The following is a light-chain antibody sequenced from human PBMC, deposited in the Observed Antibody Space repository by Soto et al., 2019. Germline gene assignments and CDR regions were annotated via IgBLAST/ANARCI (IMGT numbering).Light chain of an antibody. CDR1: SSSIGSNY. V-gene: IGLV1-47*01. Sequence: QSVLTQPPSASGTPGQRVTISCSGSSSSIGSNYVYWYQQLPGTAPKLLIYRNNQRPSGVPDRFSGSKSGTSASLAISGLRSEDEADYYCAAWDDRLSGPVFGGGTQLTVL. J-gene: IGLJ7*01. CDR2: RNN. CDR3: AAWDDRLSGPV.